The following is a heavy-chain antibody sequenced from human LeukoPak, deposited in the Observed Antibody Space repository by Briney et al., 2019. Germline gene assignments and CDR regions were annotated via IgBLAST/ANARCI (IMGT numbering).Heavy chain of an antibody. CDR1: GFTVSTNG. J-gene: IGHJ4*02. Sequence: PGGSLRLSCAASGFTVSTNGMHWVRQAPGKGLEWVAVIWYDGGTKYNEDSVKGLFTISKDNSKNMVYLQMNSLRVEDTGVYYCARDTPSPNYYDSSGYPDYWGQGTLVTVSS. CDR3: ARDTPSPNYYDSSGYPDY. V-gene: IGHV3-33*01. CDR2: IWYDGGTK. D-gene: IGHD3-22*01.